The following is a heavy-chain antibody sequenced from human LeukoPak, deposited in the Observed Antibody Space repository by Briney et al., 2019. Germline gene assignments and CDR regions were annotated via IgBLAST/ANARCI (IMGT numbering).Heavy chain of an antibody. CDR3: AKGQIAARPTPFYY. CDR2: ISGCGGST. Sequence: GGSLRLSCAASGFTFSSYAMSWVRQAPGKGLEWVSDISGCGGSTYYADSVKGRFTISRDNARNTLYLQMNSLRAEDTAVYYCAKGQIAARPTPFYYWGQGTLVTVSS. CDR1: GFTFSSYA. J-gene: IGHJ4*02. V-gene: IGHV3-23*01. D-gene: IGHD6-6*01.